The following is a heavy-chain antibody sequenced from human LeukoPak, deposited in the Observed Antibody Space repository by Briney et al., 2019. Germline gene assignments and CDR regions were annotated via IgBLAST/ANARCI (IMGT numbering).Heavy chain of an antibody. CDR2: INHSGTT. CDR3: ARSTVVIAGAFDI. J-gene: IGHJ3*02. Sequence: SETLSLTCAVSGVSFSCYYWSWIRQPPGKGLEWIGEINHSGTTNYNPSLKTPVPISVDTSKSQFSLKLSSVTAADTAVYSCARSTVVIAGAFDIWGQGTLVTVSS. CDR1: GVSFSCYY. V-gene: IGHV4-34*01. D-gene: IGHD4-23*01.